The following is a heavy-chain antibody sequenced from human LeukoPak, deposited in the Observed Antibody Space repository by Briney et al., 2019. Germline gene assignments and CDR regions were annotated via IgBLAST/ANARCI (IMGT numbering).Heavy chain of an antibody. Sequence: SETLSLTCNVSGDSLTSHFWSWIRQTPGKGLEWIGYVFHSGTTNYSPSLKSRVTISLDTSKKQFYLRLASVTAADTAVYYCARRMATVTDAFDIWGRGTMDSVSS. CDR3: ARRMATVTDAFDI. CDR2: VFHSGTT. CDR1: GDSLTSHF. V-gene: IGHV4-59*08. D-gene: IGHD5-24*01. J-gene: IGHJ3*02.